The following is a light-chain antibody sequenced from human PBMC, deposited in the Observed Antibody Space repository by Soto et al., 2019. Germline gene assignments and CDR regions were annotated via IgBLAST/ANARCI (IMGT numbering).Light chain of an antibody. CDR2: GAS. V-gene: IGKV3-15*01. CDR3: QQYNNWRRT. CDR1: QSVSNN. Sequence: EIVMTQSPATLSVSPGERATLSCRASQSVSNNLVWYQQKPGQAPILLLYGASTRATGIPARFSGSGSGTEFTLTISSLQSEDFAIYYCQQYNNWRRTFGQGTKVEIK. J-gene: IGKJ1*01.